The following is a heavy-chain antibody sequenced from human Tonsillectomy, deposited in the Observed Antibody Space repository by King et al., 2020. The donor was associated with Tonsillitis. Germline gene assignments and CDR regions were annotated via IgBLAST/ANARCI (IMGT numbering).Heavy chain of an antibody. J-gene: IGHJ2*01. Sequence: QLQESGPGLVKPSQTLSLTCTVSGGSISSGDYYWSWIRQPPGKGLEWIGYIYYSGNTYYNPSPKSRVTISVDTSKNQFSLKLSSVTAAETAVYYCARNIAPIVVVPAADNWYFDLWGRGTLVTVSS. CDR1: GGSISSGDYY. V-gene: IGHV4-30-4*01. D-gene: IGHD2-2*01. CDR3: ARNIAPIVVVPAADNWYFDL. CDR2: IYYSGNT.